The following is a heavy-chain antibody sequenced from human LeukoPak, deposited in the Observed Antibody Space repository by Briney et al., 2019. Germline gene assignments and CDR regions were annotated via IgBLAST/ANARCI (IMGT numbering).Heavy chain of an antibody. CDR1: GYTFTSYG. CDR3: ARDMYYYSRTGFDP. J-gene: IGHJ5*02. V-gene: IGHV1-18*01. Sequence: VASVKVSCKASGYTFTSYGISWVRQAPGQGLEWMGWISAYNGNTNYAQKLQGRVTMTTDTSTSTAYMELRSLRSDDTAVYYCARDMYYYSRTGFDPWGQGTLVTVSS. D-gene: IGHD3-10*01. CDR2: ISAYNGNT.